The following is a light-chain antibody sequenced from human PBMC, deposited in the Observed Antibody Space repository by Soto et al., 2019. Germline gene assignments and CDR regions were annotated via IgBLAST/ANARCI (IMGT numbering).Light chain of an antibody. CDR2: GAS. CDR3: QQYNNWPLT. V-gene: IGKV3-15*01. Sequence: EIAMRQSPATLSVSPGERATLSCRASQSVNSNLAWYQQKPGQAPRLLIYGASTRATGIPARFSGSGSGTEFTVTISSLQSEDFAVYYCQQYNNWPLTFGGGTKVEIK. CDR1: QSVNSN. J-gene: IGKJ4*01.